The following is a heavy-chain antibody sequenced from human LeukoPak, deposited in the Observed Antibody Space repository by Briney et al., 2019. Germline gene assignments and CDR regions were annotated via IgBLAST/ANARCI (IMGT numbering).Heavy chain of an antibody. Sequence: KPSETLSLTCTVSGGSISSSSYYWGWIRQPPGKGLEWIGSIYYSGSTYYNPSLKSRVTISVDTSKNQFSLKLSSVTAADTAVYYCARDGGTMIVVTAFDIWGQGTMVTVSS. D-gene: IGHD3-22*01. CDR2: IYYSGST. V-gene: IGHV4-39*07. CDR3: ARDGGTMIVVTAFDI. J-gene: IGHJ3*02. CDR1: GGSISSSSYY.